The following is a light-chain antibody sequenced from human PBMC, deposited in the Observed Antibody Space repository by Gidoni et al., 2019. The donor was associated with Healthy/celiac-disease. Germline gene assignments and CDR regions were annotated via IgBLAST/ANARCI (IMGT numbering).Light chain of an antibody. CDR3: QQYGSSPI. J-gene: IGKJ4*01. CDR2: GAS. CDR1: QSVGSSY. Sequence: EIVLTQSPGTLSLSPGERATLSCRASQSVGSSYLAWYQQKPGQAPRLLIDGASSRATGIPDRFSGSGSGTDFTLTISRLEPEDFAVYYCQQYGSSPIFGGGTKVEIK. V-gene: IGKV3-20*01.